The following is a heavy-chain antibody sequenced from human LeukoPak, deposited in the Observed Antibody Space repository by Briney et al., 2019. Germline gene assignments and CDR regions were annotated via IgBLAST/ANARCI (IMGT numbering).Heavy chain of an antibody. Sequence: SQTLSLTCTVSGGSISSGDYYWSWIRQPPGKGLEWIGYIYYSGSTYYNPSLKSRVTISVDTSKNQLSLKLSSVTAADTAVYYCARARREMVRGVIIPDAFDIWGQGTMVTVSS. CDR2: IYYSGST. J-gene: IGHJ3*02. CDR1: GGSISSGDYY. D-gene: IGHD3-10*01. CDR3: ARARREMVRGVIIPDAFDI. V-gene: IGHV4-30-4*01.